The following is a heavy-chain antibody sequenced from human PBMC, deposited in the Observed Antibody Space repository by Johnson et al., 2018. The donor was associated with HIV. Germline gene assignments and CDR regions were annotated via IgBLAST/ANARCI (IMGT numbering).Heavy chain of an antibody. J-gene: IGHJ3*02. V-gene: IGHV3-23*04. D-gene: IGHD3-22*01. Sequence: VLLVESGGGLVQPGGSLRLSCAASGFTFSSYAMSWVRQAPGKGLEWVSAISGSGGSPSYADSVQGRFNSSRDNSKNPLYLQMTRLRAEDTAVYYCARDFATMIVVVPYAFDIWGQGTMVTVSS. CDR1: GFTFSSYA. CDR2: ISGSGGSP. CDR3: ARDFATMIVVVPYAFDI.